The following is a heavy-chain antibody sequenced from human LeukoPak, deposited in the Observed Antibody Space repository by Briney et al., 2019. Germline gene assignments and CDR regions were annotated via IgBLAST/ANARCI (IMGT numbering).Heavy chain of an antibody. CDR1: GYIFTNYW. V-gene: IGHV5-51*01. CDR2: IYPGDSDT. D-gene: IGHD3-3*01. Sequence: GESLEISCRGSGYIFTNYWIGWVRQMPGKGLEWMGIIYPGDSDTRYSPSFQGQVTISADKSISTAYLQWSSLKASDTAMYYCARLETYYDFWSGYYTPDYLDYWGQGTLVTVSS. J-gene: IGHJ4*02. CDR3: ARLETYYDFWSGYYTPDYLDY.